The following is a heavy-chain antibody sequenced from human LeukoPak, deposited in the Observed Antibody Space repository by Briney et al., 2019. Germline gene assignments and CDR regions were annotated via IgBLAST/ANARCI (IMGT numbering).Heavy chain of an antibody. Sequence: ASVTVSCTASGYTFTSYGIGWVRQAPGQGLEWMGWISAYNGNTNYAQKLQGRVTMTTDTSTSTAYMELRSLRSDDTDVYYCARVTSSGYYLLYYYGMDVWGQGTTVTVSS. D-gene: IGHD3-22*01. CDR2: ISAYNGNT. CDR3: ARVTSSGYYLLYYYGMDV. J-gene: IGHJ6*02. CDR1: GYTFTSYG. V-gene: IGHV1-18*01.